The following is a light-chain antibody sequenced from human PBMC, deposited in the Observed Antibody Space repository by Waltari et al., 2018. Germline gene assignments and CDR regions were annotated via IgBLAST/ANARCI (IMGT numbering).Light chain of an antibody. Sequence: DIQMTQSPSSLSASVGDRVTIACRASQSVSSYVNWYQQKPGKAPDLLISTASSLHSGVPSTFSGSGSGTDFTLIISGLQPEDFATYYCQESYRTPFTFGGGTKVEIK. CDR2: TAS. J-gene: IGKJ4*01. CDR3: QESYRTPFT. V-gene: IGKV1-39*01. CDR1: QSVSSY.